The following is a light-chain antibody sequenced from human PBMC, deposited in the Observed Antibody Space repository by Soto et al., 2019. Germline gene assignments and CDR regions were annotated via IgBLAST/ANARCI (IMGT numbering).Light chain of an antibody. CDR3: QHYGSSRWG. CDR1: QSVSSSF. Sequence: EIVLTLSPGTLSLSPGERSTLSCRASQSVSSSFLAWYQHKPGQAPRLIIYGASSRATGIPDRFSGSGAGADFTLTMSRLEPEDFAVYYCQHYGSSRWGFGPGTTVDIK. J-gene: IGKJ1*01. CDR2: GAS. V-gene: IGKV3-20*01.